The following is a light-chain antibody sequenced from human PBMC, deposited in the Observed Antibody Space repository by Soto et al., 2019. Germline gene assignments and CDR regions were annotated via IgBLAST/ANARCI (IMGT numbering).Light chain of an antibody. CDR1: QSISSY. Sequence: DIPMTQSPSSLSASVGDRVTITCRASQSISSYLNWYQQKPGKAPKLLIYAASSLQSGVPSRFSGSGSGTDFTLTISSLQPEDFATYYWQQSYSTPGTFGPGTKVDIK. CDR3: QQSYSTPGT. CDR2: AAS. J-gene: IGKJ3*01. V-gene: IGKV1-39*01.